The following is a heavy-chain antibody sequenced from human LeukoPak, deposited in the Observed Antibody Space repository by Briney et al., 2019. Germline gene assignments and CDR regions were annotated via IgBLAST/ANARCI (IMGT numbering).Heavy chain of an antibody. J-gene: IGHJ4*02. CDR3: ARGSPGATFDY. V-gene: IGHV3-66*01. Sequence: GGSLRLSCAASGFTVSSNYMSWVRQALGKGLEWVSVIYSGGSTYYADSVMGGFSISRDNSKNTLYLQMNSLRAEDTAVYYCARGSPGATFDYWGQGTLVTVSS. CDR1: GFTVSSNY. D-gene: IGHD1-26*01. CDR2: IYSGGST.